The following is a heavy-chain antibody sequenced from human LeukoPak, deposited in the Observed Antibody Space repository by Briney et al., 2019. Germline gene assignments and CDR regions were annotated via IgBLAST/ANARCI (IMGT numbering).Heavy chain of an antibody. CDR1: GLTISNNF. D-gene: IGHD6-19*01. V-gene: IGHV3-53*01. Sequence: GGSLRLSCAASGLTISNNFMGWVRQAPGKGLEWVSLIYSGGSTYSADSVKGRFTISRDNSKNTMYLQMNSLRAEDTAVYYCARDSSGWYYFDYWGQGTLVTVSS. J-gene: IGHJ4*02. CDR2: IYSGGST. CDR3: ARDSSGWYYFDY.